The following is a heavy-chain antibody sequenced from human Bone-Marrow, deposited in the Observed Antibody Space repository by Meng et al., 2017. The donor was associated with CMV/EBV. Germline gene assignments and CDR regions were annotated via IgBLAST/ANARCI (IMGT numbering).Heavy chain of an antibody. V-gene: IGHV3-66*02. CDR3: TGDGPEYVNWGHYYGMDV. J-gene: IGHJ6*02. CDR2: IYSGGTT. D-gene: IGHD7-27*01. CDR1: GFTVSSNY. Sequence: GESLKISCAASGFTVSSNYMNWVRQAPGKGLEWVSVIYSGGTTYYTDSVKGRFTISRDNSKNTLYLQMNNLRAEDTAVYYCTGDGPEYVNWGHYYGMDVWGQGTTVTVSS.